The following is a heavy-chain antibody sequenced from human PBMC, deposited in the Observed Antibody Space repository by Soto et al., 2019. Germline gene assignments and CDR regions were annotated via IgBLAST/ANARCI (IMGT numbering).Heavy chain of an antibody. CDR3: ARVTAGSGSYQIDL. CDR2: IGRVSTYI. V-gene: IGHV3-21*02. CDR1: GFPFSSFS. Sequence: QLVESGGGLVKPGGSLRLSCAASGFPFSSFSLNWIRQAPGKGLEWVSSIGRVSTYIYYADSVRGRFTVSRDNAKNSVYLQMNGLTAEESGIYYCARVTAGSGSYQIDLWGQGTLVTVSS. J-gene: IGHJ4*02. D-gene: IGHD3-10*01.